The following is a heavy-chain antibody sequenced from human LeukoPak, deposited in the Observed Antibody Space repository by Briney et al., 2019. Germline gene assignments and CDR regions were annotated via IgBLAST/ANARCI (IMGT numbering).Heavy chain of an antibody. CDR2: IYYSGST. J-gene: IGHJ5*02. CDR3: ARGTVTTWDWFDP. CDR1: GGSISSYY. D-gene: IGHD4-17*01. V-gene: IGHV4-59*12. Sequence: SETLSLTCTVSGGSISSYYWSWIRQPPGKGLEWIGYIYYSGSTYYNPSLKSRVTISVDTSKNQFSLKMRSVTAAGTAVYYCARGTVTTWDWFDPGGQGTLVTVSS.